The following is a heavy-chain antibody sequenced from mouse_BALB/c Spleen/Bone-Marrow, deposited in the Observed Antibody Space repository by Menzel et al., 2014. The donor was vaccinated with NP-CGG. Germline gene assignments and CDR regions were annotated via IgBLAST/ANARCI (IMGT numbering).Heavy chain of an antibody. V-gene: IGHV8-8*01. CDR1: GFSLSTSGMG. Sequence: QQSQTLSLTCSFSGFSLSTSGMGVGWIRQPSGKGLEWLAHIWWEDDKYYNPSLMSQLTISKDTSRNQVFLKITSVDTTDTAAYYCARSYDYDAWFAYWGQGTLVTVSA. D-gene: IGHD2-4*01. CDR3: ARSYDYDAWFAY. J-gene: IGHJ3*01. CDR2: IWWEDDK.